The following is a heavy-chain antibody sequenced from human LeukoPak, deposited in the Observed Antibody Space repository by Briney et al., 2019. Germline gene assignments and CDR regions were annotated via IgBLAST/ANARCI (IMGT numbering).Heavy chain of an antibody. CDR3: ARHSRSGAAGGINPPGAF. CDR1: GYTFTSYG. J-gene: IGHJ4*02. Sequence: GASVKVSCKASGYTFTSYGISWVRQAPGQGLEWMGWISAYNGNTNYAQKLQGRVTMTTDTSTSTAYMELRSLRSDDTAVYYCARHSRSGAAGGINPPGAFWGQGTLVTVSS. CDR2: ISAYNGNT. D-gene: IGHD3-16*01. V-gene: IGHV1-18*01.